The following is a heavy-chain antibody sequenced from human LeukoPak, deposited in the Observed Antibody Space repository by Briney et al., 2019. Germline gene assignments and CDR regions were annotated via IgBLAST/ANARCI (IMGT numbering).Heavy chain of an antibody. Sequence: GASVKVSCKASGYTFTSYYMHWVRQAPGQGLEWMGIINPSGGSTSYAQKFQGRVTMTRDTSTSTAYMELSSLRSEDTAVYYCARSEVDGYNYDVGFDYWGQGTLVTVSS. CDR1: GYTFTSYY. CDR2: INPSGGST. J-gene: IGHJ4*02. D-gene: IGHD5-24*01. V-gene: IGHV1-46*01. CDR3: ARSEVDGYNYDVGFDY.